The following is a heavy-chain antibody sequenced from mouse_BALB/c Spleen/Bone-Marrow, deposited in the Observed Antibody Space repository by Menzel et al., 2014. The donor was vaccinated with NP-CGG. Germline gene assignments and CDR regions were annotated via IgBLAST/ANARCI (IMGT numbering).Heavy chain of an antibody. CDR2: LAPGSGST. J-gene: IGHJ4*01. CDR1: GYSFASYW. Sequence: DLVKPGASVKLSCKASGYSFASYWINWLKQRPGQGLEWIGRLAPGSGSTYYNEMFKGKATLTADTSPSTAYIQLSSLSSEDSAVYFCARYDYAIDYWGQGTPVTGSS. D-gene: IGHD2-3*01. CDR3: ARYDYAIDY. V-gene: IGHV1S41*01.